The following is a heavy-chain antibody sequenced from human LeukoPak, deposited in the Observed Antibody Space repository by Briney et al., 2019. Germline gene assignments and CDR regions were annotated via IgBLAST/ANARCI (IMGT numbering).Heavy chain of an antibody. Sequence: SETLSLTCAVYGGSFSGYYCSWIRQPPGKGLEWIGEINHSGSTNYNPSLKSRVTISVDTSKNQFSLKLSSVTAADTAVYYCARRGGYYYGSGSYRNWFDPWGQGNLVTVSS. CDR1: GGSFSGYY. CDR2: INHSGST. D-gene: IGHD3-10*01. J-gene: IGHJ5*02. CDR3: ARRGGYYYGSGSYRNWFDP. V-gene: IGHV4-34*01.